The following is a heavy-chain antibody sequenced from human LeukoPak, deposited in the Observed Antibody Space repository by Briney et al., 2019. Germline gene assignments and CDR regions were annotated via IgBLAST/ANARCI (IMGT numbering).Heavy chain of an antibody. Sequence: PGGSLRLSCAASGFTFSSYWMHWVRQAPGKGLVWVSHTYSDGSSTGYADSVKGRFTISRDNAKNTLYLQMNSLRAEDTAVYYCARDGYNSGPDFDFWGQGTLVTVSS. D-gene: IGHD6-19*01. V-gene: IGHV3-74*01. CDR1: GFTFSSYW. J-gene: IGHJ4*02. CDR2: TYSDGSST. CDR3: ARDGYNSGPDFDF.